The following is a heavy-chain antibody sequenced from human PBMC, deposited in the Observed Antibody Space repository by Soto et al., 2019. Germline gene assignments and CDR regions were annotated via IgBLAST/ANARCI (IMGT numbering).Heavy chain of an antibody. CDR1: GFTFSSYA. D-gene: IGHD6-6*01. V-gene: IGHV3-23*01. J-gene: IGHJ4*02. CDR3: AKSPSRLFFIAAHSYFDY. CDR2: ISGSGGST. Sequence: GGSLRLSCAASGFTFSSYAMSWVRQAPGKGLEWVSAISGSGGSTYYADSVKGRFTISRDNSKNTLYLQMNSLRAEDTAVYYCAKSPSRLFFIAAHSYFDYWGQGTLVTVSS.